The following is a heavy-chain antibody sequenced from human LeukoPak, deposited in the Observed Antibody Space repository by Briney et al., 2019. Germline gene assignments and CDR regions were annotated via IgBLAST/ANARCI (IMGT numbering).Heavy chain of an antibody. J-gene: IGHJ3*02. D-gene: IGHD5-24*01. CDR2: ISSSGDST. V-gene: IGHV3-23*01. Sequence: GGSLRLSCAASGFTFSSYAMSWLRQAPGKGLEWVSAISSSGDSTYYADSVKGRFTISRDNSKNTLYLQMNSLRAEDTAVYYCASNGRRWLQLHAFDIWGQGTMVTVSS. CDR1: GFTFSSYA. CDR3: ASNGRRWLQLHAFDI.